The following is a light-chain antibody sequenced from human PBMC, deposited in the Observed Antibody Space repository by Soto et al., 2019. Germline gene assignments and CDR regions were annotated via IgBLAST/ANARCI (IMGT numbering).Light chain of an antibody. CDR1: SSDVGAYNY. CDR2: DVT. Sequence: QSALAQTASVSGSPGQSINISCTGTSSDVGAYNYVSWYHQHHPGKAPELIIYDVTDRPSGVSTRFSGSKSGNTASLTISGLQAEDEGDYYCSSYTTIKTVIFGGGTKVTVL. CDR3: SSYTTIKTVI. V-gene: IGLV2-14*01. J-gene: IGLJ2*01.